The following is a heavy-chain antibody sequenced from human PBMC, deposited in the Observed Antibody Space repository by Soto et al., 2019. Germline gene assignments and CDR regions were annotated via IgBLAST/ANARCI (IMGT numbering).Heavy chain of an antibody. CDR1: GFTFSSYG. V-gene: IGHV3-23*01. J-gene: IGHJ6*02. CDR2: ISGSGGST. Sequence: EVQLLESGGGLVQPGGSLRLSCAASGFTFSSYGMSWVRQAPGKGLEWVSSISGSGGSTYYADSVKGRFTISRDNSKNTLYLQMHSLRAEDTAVYYCARDVWETTSMYYGLDVWGLGTTVTVSS. CDR3: ARDVWETTSMYYGLDV. D-gene: IGHD1-26*01.